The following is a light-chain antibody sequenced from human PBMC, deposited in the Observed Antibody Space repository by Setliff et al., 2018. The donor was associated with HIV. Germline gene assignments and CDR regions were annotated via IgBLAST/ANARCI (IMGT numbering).Light chain of an antibody. V-gene: IGLV2-14*01. J-gene: IGLJ1*01. CDR1: WSDVGGYNY. Sequence: QSALAQPASVSGSPGQSITISCTGTWSDVGGYNYVSWYPQHPVKAPKLMIYEVSNRPSGGSNRFSGSKSGNTASLNISGLQAEDEADYFCSSYTSSSTRGFGTGTKGTV. CDR2: EVS. CDR3: SSYTSSSTRG.